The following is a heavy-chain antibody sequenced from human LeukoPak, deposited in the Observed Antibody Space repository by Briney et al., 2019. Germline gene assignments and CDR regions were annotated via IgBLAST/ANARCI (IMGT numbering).Heavy chain of an antibody. CDR2: ISYDGSNK. D-gene: IGHD2-2*01. J-gene: IGHJ4*02. CDR1: GFTFSSYA. V-gene: IGHV3-30-3*01. CDR3: ARGGGQLLFLAEDY. Sequence: PGRSLRLSCAASGFTFSSYAMHWVRQAPGKGLEWVAVISYDGSNKYYADSVKGRFTISRDNSKNTLYLQMNSLRAEDTAVYYCARGGGQLLFLAEDYWGQGTLVTVSS.